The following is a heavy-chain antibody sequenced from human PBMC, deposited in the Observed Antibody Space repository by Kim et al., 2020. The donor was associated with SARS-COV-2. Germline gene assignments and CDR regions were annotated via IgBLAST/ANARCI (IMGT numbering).Heavy chain of an antibody. J-gene: IGHJ4*02. V-gene: IGHV3-23*01. CDR2: ISGSGGST. CDR1: GFTFSSYA. D-gene: IGHD6-13*01. Sequence: GGSLRLSCAASGFTFSSYAMSWVRQAPGKGLEWVSAISGSGGSTYYADSVKGRFTISRDNSKNTLYLQMNSLRAEDTAVYYCAKIPEIAAGGGYYFDYWGQGTLVTVSS. CDR3: AKIPEIAAGGGYYFDY.